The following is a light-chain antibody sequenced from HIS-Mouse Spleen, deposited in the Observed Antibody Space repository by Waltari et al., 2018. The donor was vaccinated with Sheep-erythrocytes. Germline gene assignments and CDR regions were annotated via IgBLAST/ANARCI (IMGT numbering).Light chain of an antibody. CDR1: SSDVGSYNL. CDR3: AAWDDSLNGVV. J-gene: IGLJ2*01. CDR2: YDD. V-gene: IGLV2-14*02. Sequence: QSALTQPASVSGSPGQSITISCTGTSSDVGSYNLVSWYQQHPGKAPKLLIYYDDLLPSGVSDRFSGSKSGTSASLAISGLQSEDEADYYCAAWDDSLNGVVFGGGTKLTVL.